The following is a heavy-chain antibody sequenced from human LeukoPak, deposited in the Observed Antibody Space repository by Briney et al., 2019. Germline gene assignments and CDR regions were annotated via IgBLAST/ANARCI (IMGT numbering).Heavy chain of an antibody. CDR1: SGSFSGYY. J-gene: IGHJ4*02. CDR2: MNHSGST. Sequence: PSETLSLTCAVYSGSFSGYYWSWIRQPPGKGLEWIGEMNHSGSTNYNPSLKSRVTISVDTSKNHFSLKLSSVTAADTAVYFCARRVTTRLPFRYWGQGTLVTVSS. CDR3: ARRVTTRLPFRY. D-gene: IGHD4-17*01. V-gene: IGHV4-34*01.